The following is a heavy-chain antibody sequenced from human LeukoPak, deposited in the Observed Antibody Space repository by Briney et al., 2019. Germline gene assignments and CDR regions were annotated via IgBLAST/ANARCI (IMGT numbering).Heavy chain of an antibody. D-gene: IGHD2-15*01. CDR2: ISSSSSYL. Sequence: GGSLRLSCAASGFTFSSYSMNWVRQAPGKGLEWVSSISSSSSYLYYADSVKGRFTISRDNAKNSLYLQMNSLRAEDTAVYYCATGGGYCSGGSCYGSNYWGQGTLVTVSS. V-gene: IGHV3-21*01. CDR3: ATGGGYCSGGSCYGSNY. J-gene: IGHJ4*02. CDR1: GFTFSSYS.